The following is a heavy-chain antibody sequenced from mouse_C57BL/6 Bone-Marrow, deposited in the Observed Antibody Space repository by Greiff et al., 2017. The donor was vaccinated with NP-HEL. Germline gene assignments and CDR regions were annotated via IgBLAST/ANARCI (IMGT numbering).Heavy chain of an antibody. Sequence: QVQLKESGPGLVQPSQSLSITCTVSGFSLTSYGVHWVRQSPGKGLEWLGVIWSGGSTDYNAAFISRLSISKDNSKSQVFFKMNSLQADDTAIYYCAILMASRYFDVWGTGTTVTVSS. D-gene: IGHD1-1*02. CDR1: GFSLTSYG. J-gene: IGHJ1*03. V-gene: IGHV2-2*01. CDR2: IWSGGST. CDR3: AILMASRYFDV.